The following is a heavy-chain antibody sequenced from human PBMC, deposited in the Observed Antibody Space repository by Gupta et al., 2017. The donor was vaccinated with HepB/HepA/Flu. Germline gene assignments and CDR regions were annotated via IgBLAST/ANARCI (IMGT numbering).Heavy chain of an antibody. V-gene: IGHV4-61*01. CDR3: ARYYFYYYYMDV. CDR1: GRAVRRGSYY. CDR2: IYYSGST. Sequence: QVQLQESGPGLVKPSETLSLTCPVPGRAVRRGSYYWSWIRQPPGKGLEWIGYIYYSGSTSYNPSLKSRVTISVDTSKNQFSLKLSSVTAADTAVYYCARYYFYYYYMDVWGKGTTVTVSS. J-gene: IGHJ6*03.